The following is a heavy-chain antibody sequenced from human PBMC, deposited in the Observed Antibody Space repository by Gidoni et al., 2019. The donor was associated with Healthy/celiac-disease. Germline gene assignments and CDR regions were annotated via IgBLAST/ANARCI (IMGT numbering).Heavy chain of an antibody. CDR3: ARVRYCSGGSCYVHLRAFDI. CDR1: GGSISSGSYS. CDR2: SYTRGST. Sequence: QVQLQESGPGLVKPSQTLSLTCTVSGGSISSGSYSWSWIRQPAGKGLEWIGRSYTRGSTNYNPSLKSRVTISVDTSKNQFSLKLSSVTAADTAVYYCARVRYCSGGSCYVHLRAFDIWGQGTMVTVSS. V-gene: IGHV4-61*02. D-gene: IGHD2-15*01. J-gene: IGHJ3*02.